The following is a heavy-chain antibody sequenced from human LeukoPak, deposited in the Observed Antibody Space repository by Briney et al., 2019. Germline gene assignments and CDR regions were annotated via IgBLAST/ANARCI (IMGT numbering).Heavy chain of an antibody. J-gene: IGHJ4*02. CDR2: IYTSYFT. Sequence: SETLSLTCTISGDSTSGYSGSWLRQPAGKELEWIGRIYTSYFTEYNLSLDGRVTMSIDTSKNQFSLMLDSVTAADTAIYYCARVHIVTGTYFDSWGQGALVTVSS. CDR3: ARVHIVTGTYFDS. D-gene: IGHD3-10*01. CDR1: GDSTSGYS. V-gene: IGHV4-4*07.